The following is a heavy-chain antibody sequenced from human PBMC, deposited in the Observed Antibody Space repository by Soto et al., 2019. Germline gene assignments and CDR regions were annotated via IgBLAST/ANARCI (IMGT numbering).Heavy chain of an antibody. CDR3: ASSPRGYCSSTSCRELGNYYGMDV. D-gene: IGHD2-2*01. Sequence: GESLKISCKGSGYSITSYWISGVRQMPGKDLEWMGRIDPSDSYTNYSPSFQGHVTISADKSISTAYLQWSSLKASDTAIYYCASSPRGYCSSTSCRELGNYYGMDVWGQGTTVTLSS. V-gene: IGHV5-10-1*01. CDR1: GYSITSYW. J-gene: IGHJ6*02. CDR2: IDPSDSYT.